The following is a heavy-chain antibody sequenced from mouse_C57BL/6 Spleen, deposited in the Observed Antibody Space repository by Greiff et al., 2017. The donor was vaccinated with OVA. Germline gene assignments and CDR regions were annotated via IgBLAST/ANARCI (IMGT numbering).Heavy chain of an antibody. CDR2: IDPGDGDT. J-gene: IGHJ1*03. CDR1: GYAFSSDW. CDR3: ARNYGSRWYFDV. V-gene: IGHV1-80*01. Sequence: QVQLQQSGAELVKPGASVKISCKASGYAFSSDWMNWVKQRPGKGLEWIGQIDPGDGDTNYNGKFKGKATLTADKSSSTAYMQLSSLTSEDSAVYFCARNYGSRWYFDVWGTGTTVTVSS. D-gene: IGHD1-1*01.